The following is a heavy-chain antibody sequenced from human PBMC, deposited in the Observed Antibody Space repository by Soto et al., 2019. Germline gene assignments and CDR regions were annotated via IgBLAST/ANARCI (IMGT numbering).Heavy chain of an antibody. V-gene: IGHV3-33*01. CDR2: VRDDGSKT. CDR1: GFTFSDYG. CDR3: ATSTATDAFDI. Sequence: QVQMVASGGGVVQPGKSLRLSCAASGFTFSDYGMHWVRQAPARGPEWVALVRDDGSKTYYADSVRGRFTISRDNSKNMFYLQINSLRVENTAISYCATSTATDAFDIWGQGTMVTVSS. J-gene: IGHJ3*02.